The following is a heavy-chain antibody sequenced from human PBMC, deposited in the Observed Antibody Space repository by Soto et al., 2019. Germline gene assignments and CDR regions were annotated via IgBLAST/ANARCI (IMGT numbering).Heavy chain of an antibody. CDR2: IYYSGST. CDR3: ARSRLRFLTFDP. J-gene: IGHJ5*02. V-gene: IGHV4-59*01. Sequence: SETLSLTCTVSGFSISSYYWSWIRQPPGKGLEWIGYIYYSGSTNYNPSLKSRVTISVDTSKNQFSLKLSSVTAADTAVYYCARSRLRFLTFDPWGQGTLVTVSS. CDR1: GFSISSYY. D-gene: IGHD3-3*01.